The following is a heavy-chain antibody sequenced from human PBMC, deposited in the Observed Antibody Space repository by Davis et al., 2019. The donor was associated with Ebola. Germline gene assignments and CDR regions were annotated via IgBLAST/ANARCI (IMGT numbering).Heavy chain of an antibody. Sequence: GESLKISCAASGFTFSSYAMSWVRQAPGKGLEWVSAISGSGSTIYYADSVKGRFTISRDNAKNSLYLQMNSLRAEDTAVYYCARGDSSGYRDAFDIWGQGTMVTVSS. CDR3: ARGDSSGYRDAFDI. CDR1: GFTFSSYA. D-gene: IGHD3-22*01. J-gene: IGHJ3*02. V-gene: IGHV3-23*01. CDR2: ISGSGSTI.